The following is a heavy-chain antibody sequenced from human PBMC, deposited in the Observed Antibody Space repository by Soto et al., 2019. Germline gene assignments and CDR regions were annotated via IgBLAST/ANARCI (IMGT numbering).Heavy chain of an antibody. CDR2: IIPIFGTA. Sequence: ASVKVSCKASGGTFSSYAISWVRQAPGQVLEWMGGIIPIFGTANYAQKFQGRVTITADKSTSTAYMELSSLRSEDTAVYYCARSRNYYYYGMEVWGQGTTVTVSS. CDR3: ARSRNYYYYGMEV. V-gene: IGHV1-69*06. J-gene: IGHJ6*02. CDR1: GGTFSSYA.